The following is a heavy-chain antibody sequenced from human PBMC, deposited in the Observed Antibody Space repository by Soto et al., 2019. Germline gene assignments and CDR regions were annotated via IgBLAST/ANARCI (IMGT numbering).Heavy chain of an antibody. CDR3: ARTMVGARAGYFVY. CDR2: SYYSGST. V-gene: IGHV4-61*01. CDR1: GGSVSSGSYY. Sequence: QEQLQESGPGLVKPSETLSLTCTVSGGSVSSGSYYWSWIRQPPGKGLGWIGYSYYSGSTNYNPALKSRVTISVETSKIRFSLKLSSVTAADTAVYYCARTMVGARAGYFVYWGRGTLVTVSS. D-gene: IGHD1-26*01. J-gene: IGHJ4*02.